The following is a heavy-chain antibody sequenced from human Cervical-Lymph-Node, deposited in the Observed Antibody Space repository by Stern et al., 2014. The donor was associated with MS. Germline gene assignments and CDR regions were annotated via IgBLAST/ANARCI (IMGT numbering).Heavy chain of an antibody. J-gene: IGHJ4*02. V-gene: IGHV5-51*01. CDR1: GYTFTSYW. Sequence: EVQLEESGPEVKRPGESLKISCQASGYTFTSYWIGWVRQMPGKGLEWIAIIFPGGSDIRYSPSFKGQVTISADKSSSTAYLQWNNLKASDTAIYYCARQRYFDYWGQGTLVTVSS. CDR3: ARQRYFDY. CDR2: IFPGGSDI.